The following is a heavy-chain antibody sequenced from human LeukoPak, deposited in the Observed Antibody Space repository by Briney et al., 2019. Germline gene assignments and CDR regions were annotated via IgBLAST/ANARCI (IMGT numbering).Heavy chain of an antibody. CDR3: ARVEENRKAFDI. D-gene: IGHD1-14*01. Sequence: SETLSLTCAVYGGSFSDYYWTWIRQPPGKGLEWIGEINHSGSPNNNPSLKSRVSISFDTSKNQFSLKLSSVTAADTAVYYCARVEENRKAFDIWGQGTMVTVSS. CDR1: GGSFSDYY. V-gene: IGHV4-34*01. J-gene: IGHJ3*02. CDR2: INHSGSP.